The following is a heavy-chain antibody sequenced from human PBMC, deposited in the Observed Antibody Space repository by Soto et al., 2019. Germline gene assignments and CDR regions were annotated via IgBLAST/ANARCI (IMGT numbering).Heavy chain of an antibody. V-gene: IGHV4-39*01. J-gene: IGHJ4*02. CDR1: GGSISTSNYY. Sequence: QLQLQESGPGLVTPSETLSLTCTVSGGSISTSNYYWGWIRQPPGKGLEWIGSIYYSGNTYYNPSLKSRVTISVDTSENQISLKLSSVTAADKAVYYCARRRGGSDSRHVDYWGQGTLVTVSS. CDR2: IYYSGNT. CDR3: ARRRGGSDSRHVDY. D-gene: IGHD5-12*01.